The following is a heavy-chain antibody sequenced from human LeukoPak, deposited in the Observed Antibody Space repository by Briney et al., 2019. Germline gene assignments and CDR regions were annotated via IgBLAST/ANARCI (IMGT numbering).Heavy chain of an antibody. CDR2: ISYDGSNK. D-gene: IGHD4-17*01. Sequence: GRSLRLSCAASGFTFSSYGMHWVRQAQGKGLEWVAVISYDGSNKYYADSVKGRFTISRDNSKNTLYLQMNSLRAEDTAVYYCAKFAVTHYFDYWGQGTLVTVSS. J-gene: IGHJ4*02. CDR3: AKFAVTHYFDY. V-gene: IGHV3-30*18. CDR1: GFTFSSYG.